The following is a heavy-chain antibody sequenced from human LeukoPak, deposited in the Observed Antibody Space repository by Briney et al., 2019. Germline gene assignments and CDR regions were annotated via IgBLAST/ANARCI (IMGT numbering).Heavy chain of an antibody. CDR3: ARDPDWLEY. CDR2: ISKSITRT. J-gene: IGHJ4*02. Sequence: GGSLRLSCAASGFTFSSYSMNWVRQAPGKGLEWVAYISKSITRTHYADSVEGRFIISRDNAKNPLFPQMNSLRDEDTAVYYCARDPDWLEYGGQGTLVTVSS. D-gene: IGHD3/OR15-3a*01. CDR1: GFTFSSYS. V-gene: IGHV3-48*02.